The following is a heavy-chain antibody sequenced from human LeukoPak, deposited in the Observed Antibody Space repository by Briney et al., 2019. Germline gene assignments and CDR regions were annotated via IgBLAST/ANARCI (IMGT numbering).Heavy chain of an antibody. J-gene: IGHJ6*02. Sequence: PGGSLRLSCAASGFTFSSYGMHWVRQAPGKGLEWVAVISYDGSNKYYADSVKGRFTISRDNSKNTLYLQMNSLRAEDTAVYYCAKDQGALYYYYGMDVWGQGTTVTVSS. CDR3: AKDQGALYYYYGMDV. CDR1: GFTFSSYG. V-gene: IGHV3-30*18. CDR2: ISYDGSNK.